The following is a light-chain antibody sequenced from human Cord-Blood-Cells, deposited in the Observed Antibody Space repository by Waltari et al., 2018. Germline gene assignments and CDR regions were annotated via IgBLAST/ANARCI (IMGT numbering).Light chain of an antibody. CDR3: SSYAGSNVV. V-gene: IGLV2-8*01. Sequence: QSALTQPPSASGSPGQSVTISCTGTSSDVGGYNYVSWYQQHPGKAPKLMIYEVSKRPPGLPDRCSGSKSGNTASRTVSGLQAEDEADYYCSSYAGSNVVFGGGTKLTVL. J-gene: IGLJ2*01. CDR1: SSDVGGYNY. CDR2: EVS.